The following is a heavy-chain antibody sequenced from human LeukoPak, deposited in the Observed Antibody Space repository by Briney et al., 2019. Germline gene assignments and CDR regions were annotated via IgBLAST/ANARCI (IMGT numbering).Heavy chain of an antibody. CDR3: AREVRGVIH. CDR1: GGSFSGYY. D-gene: IGHD3-10*01. J-gene: IGHJ4*02. V-gene: IGHV4-34*01. CDR2: INHSGST. Sequence: SETLSLTCAVYGGSFSGYYWSWIRQPPGEGLEWIGEINHSGSTNYNPSLKSRVTISVDTSKNQFSLKLSSVTAADTAVYYCAREVRGVIHWGQGTLVTVSS.